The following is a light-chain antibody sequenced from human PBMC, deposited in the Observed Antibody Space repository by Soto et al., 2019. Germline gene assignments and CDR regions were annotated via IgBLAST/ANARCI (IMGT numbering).Light chain of an antibody. CDR2: EVN. CDR1: SSDVGAYDY. J-gene: IGLJ1*01. Sequence: QSVLTQPPSASGSPGQSVTISCTGTSSDVGAYDYVSWYQQHPGKAPELTIYEVNQRPSGVPDRFSGSKSGNTASLTVSGLQAEEEADYNCHSYSGSSNLVVCGTGTKVTVL. V-gene: IGLV2-8*01. CDR3: HSYSGSSNLVV.